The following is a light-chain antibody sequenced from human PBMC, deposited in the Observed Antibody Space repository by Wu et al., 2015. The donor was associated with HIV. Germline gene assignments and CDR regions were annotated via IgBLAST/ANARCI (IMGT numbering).Light chain of an antibody. Sequence: EIVLTQSPGTLSLSPGERATLSCRASQSVSSNYLAWYQQIPGQAPRLLIYGASGRATGTPDRFSGSVSGTDFTLIISRLEPEDFAVYYCQQYGSSPLTFGGGTTLEIK. CDR2: GAS. V-gene: IGKV3-20*01. J-gene: IGKJ4*01. CDR3: QQYGSSPLT. CDR1: QSVSSNY.